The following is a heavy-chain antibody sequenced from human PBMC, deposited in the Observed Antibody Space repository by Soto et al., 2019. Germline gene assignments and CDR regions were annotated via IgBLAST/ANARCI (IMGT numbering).Heavy chain of an antibody. J-gene: IGHJ4*02. CDR1: GFTFRTYA. D-gene: IGHD3-10*01. Sequence: PGGSLRLSCAASGFTFRTYAMHWVRQAPGKRLEWLAVISYDGIHSYYADYVEGRFTISRDNSKNTLYLEMNRLRPEDTALYYCASHRYGSGKKGLSDYWGQGTLVTVSS. CDR3: ASHRYGSGKKGLSDY. V-gene: IGHV3-30*03. CDR2: ISYDGIHS.